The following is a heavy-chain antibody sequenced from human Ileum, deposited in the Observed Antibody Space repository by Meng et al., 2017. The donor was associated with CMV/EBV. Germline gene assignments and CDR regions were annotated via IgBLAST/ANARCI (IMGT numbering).Heavy chain of an antibody. J-gene: IGHJ4*02. V-gene: IGHV4-39*07. D-gene: IGHD3-16*01. Sequence: GSLRLSCTVSGGSISSSSYYWGWIRQPPGKGLEWIGSIYYSGSTYYNPSLKSRVTISVDTSKNQFSLKLSSVTAADTAVYYCARDYRLLIPYFDYWGQGTLVTVSS. CDR2: IYYSGST. CDR1: GGSISSSSYY. CDR3: ARDYRLLIPYFDY.